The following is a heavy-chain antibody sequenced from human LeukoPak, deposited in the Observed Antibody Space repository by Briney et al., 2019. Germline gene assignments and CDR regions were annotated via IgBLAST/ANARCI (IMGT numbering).Heavy chain of an antibody. CDR3: ARGSPGPKFYYYYMDV. Sequence: SETLSLTCAVSGGSITSSNWWSWVRQPPGKRLEWIGEIYHSGSTNYNPSLKSRVTISVDTSKNQFSLKLSSVTAADTAVYYCARGSPGPKFYYYYMDVWGKGTTVTVSS. J-gene: IGHJ6*03. CDR1: GGSITSSNW. V-gene: IGHV4-4*02. CDR2: IYHSGST.